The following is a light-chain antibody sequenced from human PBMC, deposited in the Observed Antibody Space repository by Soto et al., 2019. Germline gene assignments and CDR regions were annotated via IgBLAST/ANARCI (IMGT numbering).Light chain of an antibody. V-gene: IGKV1-39*01. CDR1: ETIKTY. CDR3: QQSYSSPWT. CDR2: DAS. Sequence: DIQMTQSPSSLSASVRDRVTMTCRASETIKTYLNWYQQRPGSAPRLLIYDASTLQSGVPSRFSASGSGTDFTLTISGLQPEDFAIYYCQQSYSSPWTFGPGTKV. J-gene: IGKJ1*01.